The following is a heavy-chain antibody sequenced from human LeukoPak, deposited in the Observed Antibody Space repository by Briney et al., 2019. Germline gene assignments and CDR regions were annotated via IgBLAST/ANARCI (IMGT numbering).Heavy chain of an antibody. D-gene: IGHD1-7*01. V-gene: IGHV1-18*01. CDR3: ASTPVRGWNSGAYYYYYYMDV. J-gene: IGHJ6*03. Sequence: ASVKVSCKASGYIFTSYGITWVRQAPGQGLEWMGWISAYNGHTNYAHKFQGRVTLTTDTSTSTAYMELRSLRSDDTAVYYCASTPVRGWNSGAYYYYYYMDVWGKGTTVTVSS. CDR1: GYIFTSYG. CDR2: ISAYNGHT.